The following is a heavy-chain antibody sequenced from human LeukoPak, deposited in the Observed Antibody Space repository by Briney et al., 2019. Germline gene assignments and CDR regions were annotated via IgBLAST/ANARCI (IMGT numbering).Heavy chain of an antibody. Sequence: GGSLRLSCAASGFTFSSYAMSWVRQAPGKGLEWVSAISGSGGSTYYADSVKSRSTISRDNSKNTLYLQMNSLRAEDTAVYYCAKGTYYDILTGCYFDIWGQGTMVTVSS. D-gene: IGHD3-9*01. V-gene: IGHV3-23*01. CDR1: GFTFSSYA. CDR2: ISGSGGST. J-gene: IGHJ3*02. CDR3: AKGTYYDILTGCYFDI.